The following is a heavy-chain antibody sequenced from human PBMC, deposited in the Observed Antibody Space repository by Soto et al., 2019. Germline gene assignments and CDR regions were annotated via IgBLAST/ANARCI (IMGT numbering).Heavy chain of an antibody. Sequence: SETLSLTCAVYGGSFSGYYWSWIRQPPGKGLEWIGEINHSGSTNYNPSLKSRVTISVDTSKNQFSLKLSSVTAADTAVYYCARDGSSSSHEPNWFDPWGQGTLVTVSS. V-gene: IGHV4-34*01. CDR1: GGSFSGYY. D-gene: IGHD6-6*01. CDR3: ARDGSSSSHEPNWFDP. J-gene: IGHJ5*02. CDR2: INHSGST.